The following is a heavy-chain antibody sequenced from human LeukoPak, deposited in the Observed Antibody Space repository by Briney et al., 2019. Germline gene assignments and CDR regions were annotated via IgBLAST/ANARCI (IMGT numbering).Heavy chain of an antibody. D-gene: IGHD1-26*01. CDR3: AKDREYSGSYRPGPTRYYGMDV. Sequence: GGSLRLSCAASGFTFNKYAMSWVRHAPGKGLEWVSSLTSSGGSTDYADSVRGRFTISRDNSRNTLSLQMNSLRVEDTAVFYCAKDREYSGSYRPGPTRYYGMDVWGQGTTVTVSS. V-gene: IGHV3-23*01. CDR1: GFTFNKYA. CDR2: LTSSGGST. J-gene: IGHJ6*02.